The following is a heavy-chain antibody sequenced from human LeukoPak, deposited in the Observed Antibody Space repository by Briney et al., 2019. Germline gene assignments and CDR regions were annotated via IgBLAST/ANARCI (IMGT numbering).Heavy chain of an antibody. CDR2: IYYSGST. V-gene: IGHV4-30-4*01. CDR1: GGSISSGDYY. Sequence: SQTLSLTCTVSGGSISSGDYYWSWIRQPPGKGLEWIGYIYYSGSTYYNPSLKSRVTISVDTSKNQFSLKLSSVTAADTAVYYCAREGVYDFWSGRDYWGQGTLVTVSS. D-gene: IGHD3-3*01. J-gene: IGHJ4*02. CDR3: AREGVYDFWSGRDY.